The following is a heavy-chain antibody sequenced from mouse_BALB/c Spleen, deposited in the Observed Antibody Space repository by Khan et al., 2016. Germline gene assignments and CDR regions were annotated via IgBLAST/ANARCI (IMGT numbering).Heavy chain of an antibody. D-gene: IGHD2-10*02. CDR1: GYSITSDYA. J-gene: IGHJ3*01. CDR3: ARRYGNYWFAY. Sequence: EVELVESGPGLVKPSQSLSLTCTVTGYSITSDYAWNWIRQFPGNKLEWMGYISYSGSTSYNPSLQSRISITRDTSKNQFFLQLNSVTTEDTATYYCARRYGNYWFAYWGQGTLVTVSA. V-gene: IGHV3-2*02. CDR2: ISYSGST.